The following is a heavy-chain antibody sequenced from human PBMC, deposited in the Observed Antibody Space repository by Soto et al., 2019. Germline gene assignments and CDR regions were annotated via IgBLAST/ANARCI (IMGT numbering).Heavy chain of an antibody. CDR2: INPDGGAT. CDR3: ARGSRYTF. Sequence: QVQLLQSGAEVRKPGASVSISCKASGYIFSHYYMSWVRQAPGQGLEWMGKINPDGGATTFARNFQGRLTLTSDASTGTAYMQLSGLTSDDTAVYYCARGSRYTFWGQGTLVSVAS. V-gene: IGHV1-46*01. J-gene: IGHJ4*02. CDR1: GYIFSHYY. D-gene: IGHD1-1*01.